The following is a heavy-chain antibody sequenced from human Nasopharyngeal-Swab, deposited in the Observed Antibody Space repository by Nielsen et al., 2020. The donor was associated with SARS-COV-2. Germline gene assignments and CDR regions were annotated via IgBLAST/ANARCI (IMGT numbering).Heavy chain of an antibody. CDR2: ISSSSSYT. D-gene: IGHD3-10*01. CDR1: GFTFSDYY. V-gene: IGHV3-11*05. J-gene: IGHJ4*02. CDR3: ARDWRGRYFDY. Sequence: GESLKISCAASGFTFSDYYMSWIRQAPGKGLEGVSYISSSSSYTNYADSVKGRFTISRDNAKNSLYLQMNSLRAEDTAVYYCARDWRGRYFDYWGQGTLVTVSS.